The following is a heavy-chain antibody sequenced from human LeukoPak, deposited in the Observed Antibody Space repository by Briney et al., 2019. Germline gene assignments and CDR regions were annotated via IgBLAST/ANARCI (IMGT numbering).Heavy chain of an antibody. D-gene: IGHD3-9*01. J-gene: IGHJ4*02. CDR2: INANSGGT. V-gene: IGHV1-2*02. Sequence: ASVKVSCKASGDTFTGYYIHWVRQAPGQGLEWMGWINANSGGTSYAQKFQGRVIMTRDTSISTAYMELSRLRSDDTAVYYCASQPHYDILTGYYDYWGQGTLVTVSS. CDR3: ASQPHYDILTGYYDY. CDR1: GDTFTGYY.